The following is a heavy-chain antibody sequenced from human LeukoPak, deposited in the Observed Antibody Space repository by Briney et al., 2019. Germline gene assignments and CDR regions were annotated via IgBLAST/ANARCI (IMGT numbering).Heavy chain of an antibody. J-gene: IGHJ4*02. CDR1: GFTVSGNY. CDR2: IYSDDTT. Sequence: GGSLRLSCAVSGFTVSGNYMSWIRQGPGKGLEWVSLIYSDDTTNYADSVKGRFTISRDNSKNTLYLQMNSLRAEDTAVYYCAKDRYSIWYLTIDHWGQGTLVTVSS. CDR3: AKDRYSIWYLTIDH. D-gene: IGHD6-13*01. V-gene: IGHV3-53*01.